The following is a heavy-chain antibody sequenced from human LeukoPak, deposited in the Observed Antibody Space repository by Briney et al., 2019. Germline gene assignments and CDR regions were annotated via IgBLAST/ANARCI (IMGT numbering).Heavy chain of an antibody. J-gene: IGHJ3*02. Sequence: PGGSLRLSCAASGFTFSSYAMSWVRQAPGKGLEWVSAISGSGGSTYYADSVKGRFTISRDNSKNTLYLQMNSLRAEDTAVYYCAKRRTDYGDYRDAFDIWGQGTMVTVSS. CDR3: AKRRTDYGDYRDAFDI. CDR1: GFTFSSYA. CDR2: ISGSGGST. D-gene: IGHD4-17*01. V-gene: IGHV3-23*01.